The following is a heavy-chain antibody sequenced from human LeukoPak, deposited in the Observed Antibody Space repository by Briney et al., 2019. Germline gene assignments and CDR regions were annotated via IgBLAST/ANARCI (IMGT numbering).Heavy chain of an antibody. CDR1: GGSFSGYY. CDR2: INHSGST. Sequence: SETLSLTCAVYGGSFSGYYWSWIRQPPGKGLEWIGEINHSGSTNYNPSLKSRVTISVDTSKNQFSLKLSSVTAADTAVYYCARFYGVYYGSGSYYKYFDYWGQGTLVTVSS. CDR3: ARFYGVYYGSGSYYKYFDY. D-gene: IGHD3-10*01. J-gene: IGHJ4*02. V-gene: IGHV4-34*01.